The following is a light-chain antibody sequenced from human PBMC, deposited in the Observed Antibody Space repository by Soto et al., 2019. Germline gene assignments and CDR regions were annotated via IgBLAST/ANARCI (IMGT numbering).Light chain of an antibody. Sequence: EIVLTQSPATLSLSPGERATLSCRASQSVSSYLAWYQQKPGQAPRLLIYDASNSATGIPARFSGSGSGTDFTLTISSLEPEDFAVYYCQHRSNWHFTCGPGTKVYIK. CDR3: QHRSNWHFT. CDR2: DAS. J-gene: IGKJ3*01. V-gene: IGKV3-11*01. CDR1: QSVSSY.